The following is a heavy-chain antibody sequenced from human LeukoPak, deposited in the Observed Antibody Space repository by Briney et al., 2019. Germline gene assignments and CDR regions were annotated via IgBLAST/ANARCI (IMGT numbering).Heavy chain of an antibody. CDR2: IYTSGST. J-gene: IGHJ4*02. V-gene: IGHV4-61*02. Sequence: SSQTLSLTCTVSGGSISSGSYYWSWIRQPAGKGLEWIGRIYTSGSTNYNPSLKSRVTISVDTSKNQFSLKLSSVTAADTAVYYCARGVGPQDPFDYWGQGTLVTVSS. CDR1: GGSISSGSYY. CDR3: ARGVGPQDPFDY.